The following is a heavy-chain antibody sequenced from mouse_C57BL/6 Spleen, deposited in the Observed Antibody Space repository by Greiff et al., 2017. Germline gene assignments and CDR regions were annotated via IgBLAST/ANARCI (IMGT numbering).Heavy chain of an antibody. J-gene: IGHJ2*01. V-gene: IGHV1-15*01. CDR1: GYTFTDYE. Sequence: VQLQQPGAELVRPGASVTLSCKASGYTFTDYEMHWVKQTPVHGLEWIGAIDPETGGTAYNQKFKGKAILTADKSSSTAYMELRSLTSADSAVCYYTRSRACFDYWGQGTPVTVSS. CDR3: TRSRACFDY. D-gene: IGHD6-1*01. CDR2: IDPETGGT.